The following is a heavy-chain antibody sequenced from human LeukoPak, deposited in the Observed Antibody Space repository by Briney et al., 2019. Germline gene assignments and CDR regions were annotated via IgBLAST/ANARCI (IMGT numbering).Heavy chain of an antibody. CDR1: GGSISSYY. J-gene: IGHJ6*03. CDR3: ARVKYGDYYYYYMDV. CDR2: IYYSGST. D-gene: IGHD4-17*01. Sequence: SETLSLTCTVSGGSISSYYWSWIRQPPGKGLEWIGYIYYSGSTNYNHSLKSRVTISVDKTKNQFSLKLSSVPAADTAVYYCARVKYGDYYYYYMDVWGKGTTVTVSS. V-gene: IGHV4-59*01.